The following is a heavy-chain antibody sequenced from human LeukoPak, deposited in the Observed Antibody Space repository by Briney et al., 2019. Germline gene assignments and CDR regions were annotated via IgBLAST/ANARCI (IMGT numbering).Heavy chain of an antibody. V-gene: IGHV3-30*16. D-gene: IGHD3-3*01. CDR3: ARDPGALRYLEWGDYMDV. CDR1: GFTFTSYV. CDR2: VSYDGSHQ. Sequence: PGRSLRLSCAASGFTFTSYVIHWVRQAPGKGLEWVAVVSYDGSHQDYADSVKGRFSISRDNSENTLHLQMNSLRPEDTAVYYCARDPGALRYLEWGDYMDVWGKGTTVTVSS. J-gene: IGHJ6*03.